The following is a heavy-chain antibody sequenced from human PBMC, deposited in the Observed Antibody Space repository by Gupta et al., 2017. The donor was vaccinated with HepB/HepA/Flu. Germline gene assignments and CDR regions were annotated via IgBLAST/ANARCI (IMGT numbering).Heavy chain of an antibody. V-gene: IGHV1-3*01. CDR2: INVGNGDT. Sequence: QVQLVQSGAEVKKPGASVMVSCKASGYTFTNYAIHWVRQAPGQRLEWMGWINVGNGDTKYSQRFQGRVTITRDTSASTAYMELSSLRSEDTAVYYCARPLTAYYLSFNIWGQGTMVTVSS. D-gene: IGHD2/OR15-2a*01. J-gene: IGHJ3*02. CDR1: GYTFTNYA. CDR3: ARPLTAYYLSFNI.